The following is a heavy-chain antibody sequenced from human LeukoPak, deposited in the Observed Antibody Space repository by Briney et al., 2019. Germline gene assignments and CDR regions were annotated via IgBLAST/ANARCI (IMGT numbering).Heavy chain of an antibody. CDR1: GGSFSDYY. J-gene: IGHJ1*01. V-gene: IGHV4-34*01. CDR2: INHSGST. Sequence: PSETLSLTCAVYGGSFSDYYWSWIRQPPGKGLEWIGEINHSGSTNYNPSLKSRVTISVDTSKNQFSLKLSSVTAADTAVYYCARLERRRDIVVVPAAIMYYFQHWGQGTLVTVSS. D-gene: IGHD2-2*01. CDR3: ARLERRRDIVVVPAAIMYYFQH.